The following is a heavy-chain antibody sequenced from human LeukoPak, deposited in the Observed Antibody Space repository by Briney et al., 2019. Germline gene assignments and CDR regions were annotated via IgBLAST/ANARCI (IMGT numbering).Heavy chain of an antibody. CDR2: IYYSGST. D-gene: IGHD6-19*01. CDR1: GGSISSYY. Sequence: SETLSLTCTVSGGSISSYYWSWIRQPPGGGLEWIGYIYYSGSTNYNLSLKSRVTISVDTSKNQFSLKLSSVTAADTAVYYCATTVAGPYNWFDPWGQGTLVTVSS. J-gene: IGHJ5*02. CDR3: ATTVAGPYNWFDP. V-gene: IGHV4-59*01.